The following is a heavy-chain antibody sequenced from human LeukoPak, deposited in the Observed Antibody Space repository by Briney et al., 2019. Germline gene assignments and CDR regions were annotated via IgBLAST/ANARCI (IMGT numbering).Heavy chain of an antibody. CDR3: ARVALRYSSGWYYFDY. D-gene: IGHD6-19*01. CDR1: GYTFISYY. Sequence: ASVKVSCKASGYTFISYYMHWVRQAPGQGLEWMGWINPNSGGTNYAQKLQGRVTMTRDTSISTAYMELSRLRSDDTAVYYCARVALRYSSGWYYFDYWGQGTLVTVSS. V-gene: IGHV1-2*02. J-gene: IGHJ4*02. CDR2: INPNSGGT.